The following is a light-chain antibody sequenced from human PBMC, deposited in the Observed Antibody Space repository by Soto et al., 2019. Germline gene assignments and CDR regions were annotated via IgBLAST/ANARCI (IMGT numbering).Light chain of an antibody. V-gene: IGKV4-1*01. CDR1: QSVLYSSNNKNY. Sequence: DIVMTQSPDSLAVSLGERATINCKSSQSVLYSSNNKNYLAWYQQKPGQPPKLLIYWASTRESGVPDRFSGSGSGTDFTLTISSLQAEDVEAYYCQQDYSTTPNLGGGTKVDSK. J-gene: IGKJ4*01. CDR2: WAS. CDR3: QQDYSTTPN.